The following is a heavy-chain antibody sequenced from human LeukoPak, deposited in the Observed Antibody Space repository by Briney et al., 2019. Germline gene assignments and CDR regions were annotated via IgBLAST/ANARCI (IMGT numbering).Heavy chain of an antibody. CDR1: GGSISSYY. D-gene: IGHD3-22*01. CDR2: LYTSGST. J-gene: IGHJ4*02. V-gene: IGHV4-4*07. Sequence: SETLSLTCTVSGGSISSYYWSWIRQPAGKGLEWIGRLYTSGSTNYNPSLKSRVTMSVDTSKNQFSLKLSSVTAADTAVYYCARGHRSGYYYYFDYWGQGTLVTVSS. CDR3: ARGHRSGYYYYFDY.